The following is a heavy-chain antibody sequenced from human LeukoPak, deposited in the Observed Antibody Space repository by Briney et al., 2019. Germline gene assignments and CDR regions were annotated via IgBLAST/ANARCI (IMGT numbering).Heavy chain of an antibody. CDR2: INHSGST. J-gene: IGHJ6*03. CDR3: ARARRVRAGKNYYYYMDV. D-gene: IGHD3-10*01. CDR1: GGSISSSGYY. V-gene: IGHV4-39*07. Sequence: SETLSLTCSVSGGSISSSGYYWGWIRQPPGKGLEWIGEINHSGSTNYNPSLKSRVTISVDTSKNQFSLKLSSVTAADTAVYYCARARRVRAGKNYYYYMDVWGKGTTVTISS.